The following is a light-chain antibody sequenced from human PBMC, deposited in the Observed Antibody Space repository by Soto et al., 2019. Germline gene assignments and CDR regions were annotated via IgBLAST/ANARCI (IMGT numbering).Light chain of an antibody. V-gene: IGKV1-27*01. CDR1: QSISSY. J-gene: IGKJ2*01. CDR3: QKYNSASYT. CDR2: AAS. Sequence: DIQMTQSPSSLSASVGDRVTITCRASQSISSYLNWYQQKPGKAPKLLIYAASSLQSGVPSRFSGSGSGTDFTLAISSLQPEDVATYYCQKYNSASYTFGQGTKV.